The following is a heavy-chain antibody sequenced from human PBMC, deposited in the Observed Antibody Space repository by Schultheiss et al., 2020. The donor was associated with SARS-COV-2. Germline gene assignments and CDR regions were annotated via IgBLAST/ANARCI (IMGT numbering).Heavy chain of an antibody. Sequence: GGSLRLSCAASGFTFSSYAMSWVRQAPGKGLEWVSAISGSGGSTYYADSVKGRFTISRDNSNLYLQMNSLRAEDTAVYYCARDWAAANNWFDPWGQGTLVTVSS. V-gene: IGHV3-23*01. CDR2: ISGSGGST. D-gene: IGHD6-13*01. CDR1: GFTFSSYA. CDR3: ARDWAAANNWFDP. J-gene: IGHJ5*02.